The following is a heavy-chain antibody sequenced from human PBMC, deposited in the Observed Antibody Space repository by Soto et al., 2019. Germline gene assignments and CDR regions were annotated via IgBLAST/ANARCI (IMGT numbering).Heavy chain of an antibody. J-gene: IGHJ5*02. V-gene: IGHV4-4*02. D-gene: IGHD3-22*01. CDR3: ARAFGPYDSSGYYTTYNSFDP. CDR2: IYHSGST. Sequence: SETLSLTCAVSGGSISSSNWWSWVRQPPGKGLEWIGEIYHSGSTNYNPSLKSRVTISVDKSKNQFSLKLSSVTAADTAVYYCARAFGPYDSSGYYTTYNSFDPWGQGTLVTVSS. CDR1: GGSISSSNW.